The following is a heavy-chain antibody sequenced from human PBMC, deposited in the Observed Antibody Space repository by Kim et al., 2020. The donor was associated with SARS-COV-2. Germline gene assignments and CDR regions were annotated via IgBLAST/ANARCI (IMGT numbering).Heavy chain of an antibody. D-gene: IGHD3-9*01. CDR2: ISSSSSYI. V-gene: IGHV3-21*01. CDR3: ARDPYHDVLTGYFAY. Sequence: GGSLRLSCAASGFTFSSYSMNWVRQAPEKGLEWVSSISSSSSYIYYADSVKGRFTISRDNAKNSLYLQMNSLRAEDTAVYYCARDPYHDVLTGYFAYWGQGNLVPVSS. J-gene: IGHJ4*02. CDR1: GFTFSSYS.